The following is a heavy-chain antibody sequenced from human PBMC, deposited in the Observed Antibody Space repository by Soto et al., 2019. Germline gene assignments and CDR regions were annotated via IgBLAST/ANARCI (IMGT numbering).Heavy chain of an antibody. J-gene: IGHJ4*02. CDR2: IRSSGSRT. D-gene: IGHD3-10*01. Sequence: PGGSLRLSCATSGFSFSTYAMNWVRQAPGKWLEYVSGIRSSGSRTYYANSVKGRFTISRDNSKNTLYLQMNSLRAEDTAVYYCARHITMDPLLLHWGQGTQVTVSS. CDR3: ARHITMDPLLLH. CDR1: GFSFSTYA. V-gene: IGHV3-64*01.